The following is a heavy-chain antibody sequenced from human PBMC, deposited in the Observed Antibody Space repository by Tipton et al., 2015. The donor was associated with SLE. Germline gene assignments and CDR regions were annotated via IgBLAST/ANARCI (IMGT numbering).Heavy chain of an antibody. D-gene: IGHD5-12*01. Sequence: LRLSCAVYGGSFSGYYWSWIRQPPGKGLEWIGEINHSGSTHYNPPLKSRVTILVETSKNQLSLKLNSVTAADTAVYYCVRKCASGQQAAFDIWGQGTMVTVSS. CDR3: VRKCASGQQAAFDI. CDR1: GGSFSGYY. CDR2: INHSGST. J-gene: IGHJ3*02. V-gene: IGHV4-34*01.